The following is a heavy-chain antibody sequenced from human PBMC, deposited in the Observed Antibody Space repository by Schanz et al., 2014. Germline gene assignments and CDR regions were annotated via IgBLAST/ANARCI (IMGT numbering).Heavy chain of an antibody. CDR1: GFTFRNFG. CDR2: ISSDGTNK. J-gene: IGHJ3*02. Sequence: ESGGGVVQPGRSLRLSCAASGFTFRNFGLHWVRQAPGKGLNWVAVISSDGTNKYYADSVQGRFTLSKDFSKDTLYLQLTSLRPEDTAVYYCARLATSKSRLGDAVDIWGQGTMVTVSS. CDR3: ARLATSKSRLGDAVDI. V-gene: IGHV3-30*03. D-gene: IGHD6-6*01.